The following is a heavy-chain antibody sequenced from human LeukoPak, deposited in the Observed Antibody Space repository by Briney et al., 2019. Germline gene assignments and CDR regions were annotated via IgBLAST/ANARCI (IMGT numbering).Heavy chain of an antibody. Sequence: SETLSLTCTVSGYSISSGYYWGWIRQPPGKGLEWIGSIYYSGSTYYNPSLKSRVTISVDTSKNQFSLKLSSVTAADTAVYYCARHPMYYDILTGYYKDYFDYWGQGTLVTVSS. J-gene: IGHJ4*02. CDR3: ARHPMYYDILTGYYKDYFDY. V-gene: IGHV4-38-2*02. CDR2: IYYSGST. D-gene: IGHD3-9*01. CDR1: GYSISSGYY.